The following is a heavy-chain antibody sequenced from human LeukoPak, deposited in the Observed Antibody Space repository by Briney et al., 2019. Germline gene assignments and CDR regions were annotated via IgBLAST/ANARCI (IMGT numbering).Heavy chain of an antibody. CDR1: GGSISSGGYY. D-gene: IGHD3-22*01. CDR3: AREGRNYYDSSGYYFRDY. J-gene: IGHJ4*02. CDR2: IYYSGST. V-gene: IGHV4-31*03. Sequence: SETLSLTCTVSGGSISSGGYYWSWIRQHPGKGLEWIGYIYYSGSTYYNPSLKSRVTMSVDTSKNQFSLKLSSVTAADTAVYYCAREGRNYYDSSGYYFRDYWGQGTLVTVSS.